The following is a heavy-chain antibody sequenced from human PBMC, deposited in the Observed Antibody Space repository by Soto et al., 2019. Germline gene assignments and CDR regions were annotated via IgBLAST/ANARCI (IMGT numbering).Heavy chain of an antibody. CDR1: GYTFTNYG. CDR2: ISAYNGNT. CDR3: ASGLITMVRGVINEYYYYYMDV. J-gene: IGHJ6*03. D-gene: IGHD3-10*01. Sequence: ASVKVSCKASGYTFTNYGLTWVRQAPGQGPEWVGWISAYNGNTHYAQKLQGRVAMTTDTSTSTAYMELRSLRSDDTAVYYCASGLITMVRGVINEYYYYYMDVWGKGTTVTVSS. V-gene: IGHV1-18*01.